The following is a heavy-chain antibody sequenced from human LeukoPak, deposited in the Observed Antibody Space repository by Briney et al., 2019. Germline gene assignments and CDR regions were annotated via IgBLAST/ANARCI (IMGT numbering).Heavy chain of an antibody. Sequence: PGGSLRLSCAASGFTFSTYAMSWVRQAPGKGLEWVSGISGSGADTYYADSVKGRFTISRDNSRNTLFLQMNSLRAEDTAVYYCAKDPRRVVRGIISFDYWGQGTLVTVSS. D-gene: IGHD3-10*01. CDR1: GFTFSTYA. V-gene: IGHV3-23*01. J-gene: IGHJ4*02. CDR3: AKDPRRVVRGIISFDY. CDR2: ISGSGADT.